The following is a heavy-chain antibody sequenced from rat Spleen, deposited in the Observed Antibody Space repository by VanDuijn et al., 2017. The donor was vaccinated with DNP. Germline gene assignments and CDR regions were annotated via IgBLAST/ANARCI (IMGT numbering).Heavy chain of an antibody. J-gene: IGHJ3*01. CDR2: ISTGGGNT. D-gene: IGHD1-11*01. Sequence: VQLKESGPGLVQPSQTLSLTCTVSGFSLNSYGVSWVRQPPGKGLEWVAAISTGGGNTYYRDSVKGRFTVSRDNAKSTLYLQMNSLRSEDTATYYCAKDGDYGFVMDAWGQGTLVTVSS. V-gene: IGHV5-46*01. CDR1: GFSLNSYG. CDR3: AKDGDYGFVMDA.